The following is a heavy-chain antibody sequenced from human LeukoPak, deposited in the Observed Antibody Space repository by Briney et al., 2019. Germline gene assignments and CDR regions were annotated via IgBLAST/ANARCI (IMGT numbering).Heavy chain of an antibody. J-gene: IGHJ4*02. D-gene: IGHD4-11*01. CDR3: ARGGPTPFYFDY. CDR2: IKQDGTEI. Sequence: PGGSLRLSCAASGFTFSNYWMSWVRQAPGKGLEWEANIKQDGTEIYYVDSVKGRFTISRDSAKNSLYLQMNSLRGEDTAVYYCARGGPTPFYFDYWGQGTLVTVSS. V-gene: IGHV3-7*01. CDR1: GFTFSNYW.